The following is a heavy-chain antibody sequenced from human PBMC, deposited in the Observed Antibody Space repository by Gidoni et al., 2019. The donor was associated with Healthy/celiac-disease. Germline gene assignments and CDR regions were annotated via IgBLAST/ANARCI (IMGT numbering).Heavy chain of an antibody. Sequence: QVQLVQSGAEVKKPGSSVKVSCKASGGTFSSYALSWVRQAPGQGLEWMGGIIPIFGTANYAQKFQGRVTITADESTSTAYMELSSLRSEDTAVYYCASVRLRGSSSNYYYYGMDVWGQGTTVTVSS. CDR1: GGTFSSYA. D-gene: IGHD6-6*01. CDR3: ASVRLRGSSSNYYYYGMDV. CDR2: IIPIFGTA. J-gene: IGHJ6*02. V-gene: IGHV1-69*19.